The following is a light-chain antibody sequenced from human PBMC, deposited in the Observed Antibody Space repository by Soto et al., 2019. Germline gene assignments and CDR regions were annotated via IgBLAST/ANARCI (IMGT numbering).Light chain of an antibody. CDR3: QHYNTWPTRT. CDR2: GQX. J-gene: IGKJ5*01. Sequence: TQSPGTLALSPGERVTVSXRASPSFRTNFAWYQQQPAXXTRIXXXGQXTRATGLPARFIGSGSGKDFTLTIISLHSAYFAAYYCQHYNTWPTRTFGQGTRLDIK. CDR1: PSFRTN. V-gene: IGKV3-15*01.